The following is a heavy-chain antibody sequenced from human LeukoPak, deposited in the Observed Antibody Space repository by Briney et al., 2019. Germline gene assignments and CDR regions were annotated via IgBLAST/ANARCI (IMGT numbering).Heavy chain of an antibody. D-gene: IGHD6-19*01. V-gene: IGHV3-53*01. CDR2: IYSGGST. J-gene: IGHJ4*02. CDR3: ARDSSSGWYYFDY. CDR1: GFTVSSNY. Sequence: GGSLRLSCAASGFTVSSNYMSWVRQAPGKGLEWVSVIYSGGSTYYADSVKGRFTISRNNSKNTLYLQMNSLRAEDTAVYYCARDSSSGWYYFDYWGQGTLVTVSS.